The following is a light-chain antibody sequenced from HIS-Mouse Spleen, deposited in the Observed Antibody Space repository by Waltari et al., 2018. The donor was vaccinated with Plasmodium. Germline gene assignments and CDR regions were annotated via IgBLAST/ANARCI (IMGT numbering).Light chain of an antibody. CDR1: QGISSA. Sequence: AIHLPQFRPPSSQPVRDTVNTTCRASQGISSALAWYQQKPGNAPKLLIYDASSLESGVPSRFSGSGSGTDFTLTISSLQPEDFATYYCQQFNSYPLTFGGGTKVEIK. CDR2: DAS. J-gene: IGKJ4*01. CDR3: QQFNSYPLT. V-gene: IGKV1-13*02.